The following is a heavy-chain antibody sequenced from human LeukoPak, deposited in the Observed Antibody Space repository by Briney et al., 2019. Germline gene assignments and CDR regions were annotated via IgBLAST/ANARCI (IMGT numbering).Heavy chain of an antibody. V-gene: IGHV3-7*01. D-gene: IGHD2-2*01. J-gene: IGHJ6*03. CDR1: GFTFSNYW. CDR2: IKQDGSEK. CDR3: ARDSPPDIVVVPAALTMDV. Sequence: TGGSLRLSCAASGFTFSNYWMSWVRQAPGKGLEWVANIKQDGSEKYYVDSVKGRFSISRDNAKNSLDLQMNSLRAEDAAVYYCARDSPPDIVVVPAALTMDVWGKGTTVTVSS.